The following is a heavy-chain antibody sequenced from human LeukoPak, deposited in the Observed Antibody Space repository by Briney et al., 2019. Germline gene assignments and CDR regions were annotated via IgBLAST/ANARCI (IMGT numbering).Heavy chain of an antibody. CDR3: ARGGSLAAAPHRYYFDY. V-gene: IGHV1-46*01. CDR2: TNPSGGST. CDR1: GYTFTSYY. D-gene: IGHD6-19*01. J-gene: IGHJ4*02. Sequence: GASVKVSCKASGYTFTSYYFHWVRQAPGQGLEWMGITNPSGGSTTYAQKFQGRVTMTRDTSTSTVYMELSSLRSEDTALFYCARGGSLAAAPHRYYFDYWGQGTPVTVSS.